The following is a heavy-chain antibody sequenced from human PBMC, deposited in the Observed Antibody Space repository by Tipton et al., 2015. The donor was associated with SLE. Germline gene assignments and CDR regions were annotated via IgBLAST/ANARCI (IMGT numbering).Heavy chain of an antibody. CDR1: GGSFSGYY. V-gene: IGHV4-30-4*08. Sequence: TLSLTCAVYGGSFSGYYWSWIRQPPGKGLEWIGYIYYSGSTYYNPSLKSRVTISVDTSKNQFSLKLSSVTAADTAVYYCAREVMDWYFDLWGRGTLVTVSS. J-gene: IGHJ2*01. CDR2: IYYSGST. CDR3: AREVMDWYFDL. D-gene: IGHD3-16*01.